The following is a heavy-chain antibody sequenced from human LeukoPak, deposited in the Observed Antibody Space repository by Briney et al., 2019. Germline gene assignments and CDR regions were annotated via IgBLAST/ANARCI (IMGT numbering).Heavy chain of an antibody. CDR2: IYTSGST. Sequence: SETLSLTCTVSGGSISSYYWSWIRQPAGKGLELSGRIYTSGSTNYNPSLKSRVTMSVDTSKNQFSLKLSSVTAADTAVYYCARGTSDFWSRYYFDYWGQGTLVTVSS. CDR3: ARGTSDFWSRYYFDY. D-gene: IGHD3-3*01. V-gene: IGHV4-4*07. CDR1: GGSISSYY. J-gene: IGHJ4*02.